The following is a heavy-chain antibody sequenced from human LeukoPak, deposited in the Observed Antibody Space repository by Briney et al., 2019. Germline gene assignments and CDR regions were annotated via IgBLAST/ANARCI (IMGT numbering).Heavy chain of an antibody. J-gene: IGHJ4*02. CDR3: AKDVTPLLWFGREASSPAAD. CDR2: ISYDGSNK. CDR1: GFTFSSYG. V-gene: IGHV3-30*18. D-gene: IGHD3-10*01. Sequence: GGSLRLSCAASGFTFSSYGMHWVRQAPGKGLEWVAVISYDGSNKYYADSVKGRFTISRDNSKNTLYLQMNSLRAEDTAVYYCAKDVTPLLWFGREASSPAADWGQGTLVTVSS.